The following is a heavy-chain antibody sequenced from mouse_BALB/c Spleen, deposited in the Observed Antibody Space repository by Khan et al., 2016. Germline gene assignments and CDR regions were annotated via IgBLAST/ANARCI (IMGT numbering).Heavy chain of an antibody. CDR3: ARFYYGSEGYYFDY. Sequence: EVQLQESGPGLVKPSQSLSLTCTVTGYSITSDYAWNWIRQFPGNKLEWMGYISYSGSTSYNPSLKSRISITRDTSKNQFFLQLNSVTTEDTATYYCARFYYGSEGYYFDYWGQGTTLTVSS. CDR2: ISYSGST. J-gene: IGHJ2*01. V-gene: IGHV3-2*02. CDR1: GYSITSDYA. D-gene: IGHD1-1*01.